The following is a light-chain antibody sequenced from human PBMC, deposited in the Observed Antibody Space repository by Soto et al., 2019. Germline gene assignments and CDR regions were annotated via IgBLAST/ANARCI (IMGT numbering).Light chain of an antibody. J-gene: IGKJ1*01. V-gene: IGKV3-15*01. CDR1: QTIYSN. CDR3: QQYPNLWT. Sequence: EIVIRQSAATLCVSGGERPTLSCRAGQTIYSNVAWYQQRPGQAPRLLIYRASTRATGVPARFSGSGSGTEFTLTISGLQSEDFALYYCQQYPNLWTFGQGTKVDIK. CDR2: RAS.